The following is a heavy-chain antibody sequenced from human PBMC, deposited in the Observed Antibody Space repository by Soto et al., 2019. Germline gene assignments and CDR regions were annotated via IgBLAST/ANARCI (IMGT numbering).Heavy chain of an antibody. D-gene: IGHD6-13*01. CDR3: ATHQGLSSSWSNWFDP. CDR1: GGSISSGDYY. Sequence: PSETLSLTCTVSGGSISSGDYYWSWIRQPPGKGLEWIGYIYYSGSTYYNPSLKSRVTISVDTSKNQFSLKLSSVTAADTAVYYCATHQGLSSSWSNWFDPWGQGTLVTVSS. V-gene: IGHV4-30-4*01. J-gene: IGHJ5*02. CDR2: IYYSGST.